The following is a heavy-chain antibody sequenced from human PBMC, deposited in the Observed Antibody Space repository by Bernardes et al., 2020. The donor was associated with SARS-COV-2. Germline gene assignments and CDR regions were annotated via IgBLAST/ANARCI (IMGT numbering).Heavy chain of an antibody. CDR3: AREPRSGYSSGWSPFVYYYGMDV. V-gene: IGHV1-2*02. Sequence: ASVKVSCKASGYTFTGYYMHWVRQAPGQGLEWMGWINPNSGGTNYAQKFQGRVTMTRDTSISTAYMELSRLRSDDTAVYYCAREPRSGYSSGWSPFVYYYGMDVWGQGTTVTVSS. CDR1: GYTFTGYY. J-gene: IGHJ6*02. D-gene: IGHD6-19*01. CDR2: INPNSGGT.